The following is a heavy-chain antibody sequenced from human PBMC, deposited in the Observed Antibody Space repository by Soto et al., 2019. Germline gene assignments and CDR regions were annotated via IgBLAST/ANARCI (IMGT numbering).Heavy chain of an antibody. V-gene: IGHV3-9*01. CDR2: ISWNSGSI. D-gene: IGHD5-12*01. CDR3: EKDGGDDFGYYYGMDV. J-gene: IGHJ6*02. CDR1: GFTFDDYA. Sequence: EVQLVESGGGLVQPGRSLRLSCAASGFTFDDYAMHWVRQAPGKGLEWVSGISWNSGSIGYADSVKGRFTISRDNAKNSVYLQMNSLRAEDTALYYCEKDGGDDFGYYYGMDVWGQGTTVTVSS.